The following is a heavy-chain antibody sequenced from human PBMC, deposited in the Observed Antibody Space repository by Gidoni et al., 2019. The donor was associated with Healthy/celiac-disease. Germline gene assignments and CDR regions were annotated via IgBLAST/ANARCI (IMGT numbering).Heavy chain of an antibody. D-gene: IGHD2-2*01. CDR1: GGSFSGYY. CDR3: AISPKYCSSTSCYFGVDY. Sequence: QVQLQQWGAGLLKPSEPLSLTCAVYGGSFSGYYWSWIRQPPGKGLEWIGEINHSGSTNYNPSLKSRVTISVDTSKNQFSLKLSSVTAADTAVYYCAISPKYCSSTSCYFGVDYWGQGTLVTVSS. V-gene: IGHV4-34*01. J-gene: IGHJ4*02. CDR2: INHSGST.